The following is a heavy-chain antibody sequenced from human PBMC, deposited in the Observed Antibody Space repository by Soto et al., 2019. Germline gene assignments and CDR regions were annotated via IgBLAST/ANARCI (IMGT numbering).Heavy chain of an antibody. CDR3: AREGDYGDYAILHY. Sequence: SVKVSCKASGGTFSSYAISWVRQAPGQGLEWMGGIIPIFGTANYAQKFQGRVTITADESTSTAYMELSSLRSEDTAVYYCAREGDYGDYAILHYWGQGTLVTVSS. CDR1: GGTFSSYA. D-gene: IGHD4-17*01. CDR2: IIPIFGTA. J-gene: IGHJ4*02. V-gene: IGHV1-69*13.